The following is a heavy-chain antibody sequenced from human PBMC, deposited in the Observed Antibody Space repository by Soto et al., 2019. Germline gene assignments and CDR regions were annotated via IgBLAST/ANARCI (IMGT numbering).Heavy chain of an antibody. J-gene: IGHJ4*02. Sequence: PGGSLRLSCAASGFTFSSYAMSWVRQAPGKGLEWVSAISGSGGSTYYADPVKGRFTIARDDSKNTLYLHMSSLRVEDTAIYYCAKRQSFDFWSGYLPFFDYWGQGTPVTVSS. V-gene: IGHV3-23*01. D-gene: IGHD3-3*01. CDR2: ISGSGGST. CDR1: GFTFSSYA. CDR3: AKRQSFDFWSGYLPFFDY.